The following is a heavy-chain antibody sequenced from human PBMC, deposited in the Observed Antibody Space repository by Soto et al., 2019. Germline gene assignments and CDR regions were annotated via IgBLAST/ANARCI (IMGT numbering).Heavy chain of an antibody. D-gene: IGHD2-21*01. CDR1: GLTFSNYA. CDR2: IIENGVDT. CDR3: AKAGYTVVVSAQYDN. V-gene: IGHV3-23*01. Sequence: GGSLRLSCAASGLTFSNYAMSWFRLAPGKGLEWVSGIIENGVDTYYADSVKGRFTISRDNSKNTLYLQMNSLRAEYTALYYCAKAGYTVVVSAQYDNWGQGTLVTVSS. J-gene: IGHJ4*02.